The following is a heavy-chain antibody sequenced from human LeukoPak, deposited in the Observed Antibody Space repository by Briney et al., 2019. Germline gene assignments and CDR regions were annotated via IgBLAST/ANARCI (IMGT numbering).Heavy chain of an antibody. J-gene: IGHJ4*02. CDR2: ITSGVGIT. CDR3: AKGDYYDLDY. V-gene: IGHV3-23*01. CDR1: GFTFINYG. Sequence: GGSLRLSCAASGFTFINYGMNWVRQAPGKGLEWVSIITSGVGITYYADSVKGRFTISRDNSRNTLYLQMNSLRAEDTAVYYCAKGDYYDLDYWGQGTLVTVSS. D-gene: IGHD3-22*01.